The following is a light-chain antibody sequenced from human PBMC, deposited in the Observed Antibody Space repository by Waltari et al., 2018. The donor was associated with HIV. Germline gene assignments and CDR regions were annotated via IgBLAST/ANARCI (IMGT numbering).Light chain of an antibody. CDR3: QAWDSGTGV. CDR1: KLADKY. V-gene: IGLV3-1*01. CDR2: QDD. Sequence: SYELTQPPSVSVSPGQAATITCSGDKLADKYVCWYQQKPGRTPVLLIFQDDKRLSGIPDRFSGSNSGNTATLTISGTQTMDEADYYCQAWDSGTGVFGTGTTVTVL. J-gene: IGLJ1*01.